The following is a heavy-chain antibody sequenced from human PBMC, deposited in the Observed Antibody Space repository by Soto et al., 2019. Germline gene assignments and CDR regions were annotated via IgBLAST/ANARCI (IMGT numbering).Heavy chain of an antibody. V-gene: IGHV3-9*01. CDR3: AKSPSYYGDFDY. J-gene: IGHJ4*02. Sequence: EVQLVESGGGLVQPGRSLRLSCAASGFTFDDYAMHWVRQAPGKGLEWVSGISWNSGRIGYADSVKGRFTISRDNAKNSLYLQMNSLRAEDTALYYCAKSPSYYGDFDYWGQGPLVTVSS. CDR2: ISWNSGRI. D-gene: IGHD4-17*01. CDR1: GFTFDDYA.